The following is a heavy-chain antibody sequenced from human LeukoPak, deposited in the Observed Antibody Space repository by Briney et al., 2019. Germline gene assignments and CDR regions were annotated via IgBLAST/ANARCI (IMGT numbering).Heavy chain of an antibody. CDR3: ASDSRSSYYLDY. D-gene: IGHD6-6*01. Sequence: GGSLRLSCAASGFTFRSYAMHWVRQAPGKGLEWVAVISYDGSNKYYADSVKGRFTISRDNSKNTLYLQMSSLRAEDTAVYYCASDSRSSYYLDYWGQGTLVTVSS. CDR2: ISYDGSNK. V-gene: IGHV3-30-3*01. CDR1: GFTFRSYA. J-gene: IGHJ4*02.